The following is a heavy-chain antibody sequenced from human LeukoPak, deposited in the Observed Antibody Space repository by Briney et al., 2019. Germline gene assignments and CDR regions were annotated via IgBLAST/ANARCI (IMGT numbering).Heavy chain of an antibody. CDR1: GGSFSGYY. CDR2: INHSGST. V-gene: IGHV4-34*01. D-gene: IGHD4-11*01. CDR3: ARGARSNYYYYYYMDV. Sequence: SETLSLTCAVYGGSFSGYYWSWIRQPPGKGLEWIGEINHSGSTNYNPSLKSRVTISVDTSKNQFSLKLSSVTAADTAVYYCARGARSNYYYYYYMDVWGKGTTVTVSS. J-gene: IGHJ6*03.